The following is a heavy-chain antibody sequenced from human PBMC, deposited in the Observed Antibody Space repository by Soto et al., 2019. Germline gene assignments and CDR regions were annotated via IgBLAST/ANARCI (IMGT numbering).Heavy chain of an antibody. CDR2: IILIFGTA. J-gene: IGHJ2*01. D-gene: IGHD3-22*01. CDR1: EDTFRNYA. CDR3: ASTKYDSSAYYYWYLGL. V-gene: IGHV1-69*01. Sequence: QVELVQSGAEVKKPGSSVKVSCQASEDTFRNYAISCVRQAPGQGLEWMGEIILIFGTANYAQKFQGRVKITADASANTVYLELSSLRSEDTAVYCCASTKYDSSAYYYWYLGLWGRGTLVTVSS.